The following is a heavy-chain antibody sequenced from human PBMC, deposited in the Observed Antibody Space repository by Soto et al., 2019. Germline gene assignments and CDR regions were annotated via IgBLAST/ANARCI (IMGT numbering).Heavy chain of an antibody. V-gene: IGHV4-31*02. Sequence: SETLSLTCTVSGGSISSGGYYWSWIRQHPGKGLEWIGYIYYSGSTYCNPSLKSRVTISVDTSKNQFSLKLSSVTAADTAVYYCARVGGSSSWDYGMDVWGQGTTVTVSS. D-gene: IGHD6-13*01. J-gene: IGHJ6*02. CDR3: ARVGGSSSWDYGMDV. CDR2: IYYSGST. CDR1: GGSISSGGYY.